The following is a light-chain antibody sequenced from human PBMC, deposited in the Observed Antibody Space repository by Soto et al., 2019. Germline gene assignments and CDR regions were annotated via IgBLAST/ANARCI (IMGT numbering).Light chain of an antibody. CDR2: DAS. CDR3: QQCRNWPLT. J-gene: IGKJ4*01. Sequence: EIVMTQSPATLSVSPGEGATISCKASQNVYNNLAWYQQRPGQPPRLLIYDASTRATGFSARFSGSGYGTEFTLTISSLQSEDFAVYFCQQCRNWPLTFGGGTRWIS. CDR1: QNVYNN. V-gene: IGKV3-15*01.